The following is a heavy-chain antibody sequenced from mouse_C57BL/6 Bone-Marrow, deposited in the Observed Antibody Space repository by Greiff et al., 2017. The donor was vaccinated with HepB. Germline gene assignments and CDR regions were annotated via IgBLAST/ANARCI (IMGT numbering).Heavy chain of an antibody. V-gene: IGHV2-6*01. J-gene: IGHJ3*01. CDR3: ASIYYGFAY. CDR2: IWGVGST. CDR1: GFSLTSYG. Sequence: QVQLKESGPGLVAPSQSLSITCTVSGFSLTSYGVDWVRQSPGKGLEWLGVIWGVGSTNYNSALKSRLSISKDNSKSQVFLKMNSLKTDDTAMYYCASIYYGFAYWGQGTLVTVSA. D-gene: IGHD2-1*01.